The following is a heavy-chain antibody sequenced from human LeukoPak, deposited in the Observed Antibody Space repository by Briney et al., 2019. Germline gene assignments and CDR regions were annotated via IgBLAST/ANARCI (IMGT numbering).Heavy chain of an antibody. CDR3: AKDPNSSGYPDAFDI. D-gene: IGHD3-22*01. CDR2: IRYDGSNT. J-gene: IGHJ3*02. CDR1: GFTFSSNG. V-gene: IGHV3-30*02. Sequence: GGSLRLSCAASGFTFSSNGMHWVRQAPGKGLQWVASIRYDGSNTYYADSVKGRSTISRDNSKNTLYLQMNSLRAEDTAVYYCAKDPNSSGYPDAFDIWGQGTMVTVSS.